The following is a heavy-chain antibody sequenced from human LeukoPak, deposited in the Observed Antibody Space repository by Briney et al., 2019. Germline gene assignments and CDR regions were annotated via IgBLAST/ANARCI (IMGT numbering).Heavy chain of an antibody. Sequence: GGSLRLSCAASGFSLSNNYMSWVRQAPGKGLEWDSVIYTGGSTYYAESVRDRFTISRDKSKNTLYLQMNTLRAEDTAVYYCARDRPDWGLASDYWGQGTLVTVSS. J-gene: IGHJ4*02. V-gene: IGHV3-66*01. CDR1: GFSLSNNY. CDR2: IYTGGST. CDR3: ARDRPDWGLASDY. D-gene: IGHD7-27*01.